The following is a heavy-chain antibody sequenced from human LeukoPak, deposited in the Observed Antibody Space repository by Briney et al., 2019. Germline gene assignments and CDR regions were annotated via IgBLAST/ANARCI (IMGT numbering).Heavy chain of an antibody. CDR2: IYYSGST. Sequence: PSEILSLTCTVSGGSISSYYWSWIRQPPGKGLEWIGGIYYSGSTYYNPSLKSRVTISVDTSKNQFSLKLSSVTAADTAVYYCARAHPYYFDYWGQGTLVTVSS. CDR1: GGSISSYY. CDR3: ARAHPYYFDY. J-gene: IGHJ4*02. V-gene: IGHV4-39*07.